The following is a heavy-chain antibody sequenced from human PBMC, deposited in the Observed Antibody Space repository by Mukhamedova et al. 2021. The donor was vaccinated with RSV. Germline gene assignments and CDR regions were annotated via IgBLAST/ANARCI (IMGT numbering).Heavy chain of an antibody. Sequence: IRQPPGKGLEWIGYIYYSGSTYYNPSLKSRVTISVDTSKNQFSLKLSSVTAADTAVYYCARLVGATRFDYWGQG. D-gene: IGHD1-26*01. V-gene: IGHV4-30-4*01. CDR2: IYYSGST. CDR3: ARLVGATRFDY. J-gene: IGHJ4*02.